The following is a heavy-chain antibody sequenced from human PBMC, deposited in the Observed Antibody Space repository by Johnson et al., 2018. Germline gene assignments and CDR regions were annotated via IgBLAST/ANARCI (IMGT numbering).Heavy chain of an antibody. Sequence: QVQLVQSGAEVKKPGSSVKVSCKASGGTFSSYAISWVRQAPGQGLEWMGGIIPIFGTANYAQKFQGRVTITADESTSTAYMELSSLRSEDTAVDYCARDDYLRRVVPAAKDYYYYGMDVWGQGTKVTVSS. CDR1: GGTFSSYA. D-gene: IGHD2-2*01. CDR2: IIPIFGTA. J-gene: IGHJ6*02. CDR3: ARDDYLRRVVPAAKDYYYYGMDV. V-gene: IGHV1-69*12.